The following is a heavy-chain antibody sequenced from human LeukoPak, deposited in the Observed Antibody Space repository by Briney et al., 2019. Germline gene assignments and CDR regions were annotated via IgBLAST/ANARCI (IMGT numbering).Heavy chain of an antibody. CDR1: GYTFTDSY. Sequence: ASVRVSCKASGYTFTDSYIHWVRQAPGHGPEWMGWINPNSGTTNSPQKFQGRVTVTRDTSISTAYMELSRLTSDDTAVYYCARDLGGVYSNSWFPFDYWGQGTLVTVSS. D-gene: IGHD6-13*01. V-gene: IGHV1-2*02. J-gene: IGHJ4*02. CDR2: INPNSGTT. CDR3: ARDLGGVYSNSWFPFDY.